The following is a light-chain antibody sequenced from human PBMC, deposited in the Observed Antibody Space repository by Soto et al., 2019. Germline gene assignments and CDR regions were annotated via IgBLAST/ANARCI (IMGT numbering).Light chain of an antibody. CDR2: DVS. V-gene: IGLV2-14*03. Sequence: QSVLTQPASMSGSPGQSITISCTGTNSDLGAYNSVSWYQQHPGMAPQLMIYDVSYRPSGISSLFSGSKAGNTASLTISGLQGADEADYYCSSYTTSSVRVFGGGTKVTVL. CDR3: SSYTTSSVRV. CDR1: NSDLGAYNS. J-gene: IGLJ2*01.